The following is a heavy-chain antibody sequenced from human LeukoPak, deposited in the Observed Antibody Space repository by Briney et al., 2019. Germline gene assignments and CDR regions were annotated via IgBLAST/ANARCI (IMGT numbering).Heavy chain of an antibody. CDR1: GYIFNSYS. Sequence: GASVKVSCKTSGYIFNSYSIHWVCQAPGQRPEWMGWISAYNGNTNYAQKLQGRVTMTTDTSTSTAYMELRSLRSDDTAVYYCARYYSSIWPHFDYWGQGTLVTVSS. CDR2: ISAYNGNT. V-gene: IGHV1-18*01. CDR3: ARYYSSIWPHFDY. D-gene: IGHD6-13*01. J-gene: IGHJ4*02.